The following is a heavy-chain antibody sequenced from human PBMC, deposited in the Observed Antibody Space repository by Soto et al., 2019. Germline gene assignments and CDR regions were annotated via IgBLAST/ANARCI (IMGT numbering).Heavy chain of an antibody. V-gene: IGHV1-8*01. CDR2: MNPNSGNT. CDR3: ARGVRFLEWLLFPHYYYYYYMGV. Sequence: ASVKVSCKASGYTFTSYDINWVRQATGQGLEWMGWMNPNSGNTGYAQKFQGRVTMTRNTSISTAYMELSSLRSEDTAVYYCARGVRFLEWLLFPHYYYYYYMGVWGKGTTVTVSS. D-gene: IGHD3-3*01. J-gene: IGHJ6*03. CDR1: GYTFTSYD.